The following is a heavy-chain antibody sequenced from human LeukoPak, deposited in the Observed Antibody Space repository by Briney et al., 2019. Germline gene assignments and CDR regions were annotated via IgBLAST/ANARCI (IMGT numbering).Heavy chain of an antibody. D-gene: IGHD6-19*01. CDR3: AKPISGGLAVSADWFDP. J-gene: IGHJ5*02. CDR2: INASGGNT. Sequence: GGSLRLSCAASGFAFNFYAMTWVRQAPGKRLQWVSTINASGGNTYYAESVRGRFTISRDNSKDTLYLQLNSLAAEDTAIYYCAKPISGGLAVSADWFDPWGQGTLVAVSS. CDR1: GFAFNFYA. V-gene: IGHV3-23*01.